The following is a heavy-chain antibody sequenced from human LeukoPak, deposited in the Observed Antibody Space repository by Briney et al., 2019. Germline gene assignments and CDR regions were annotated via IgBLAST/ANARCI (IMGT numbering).Heavy chain of an antibody. V-gene: IGHV3-30*02. CDR2: IRQDGENR. CDR1: GFTFSSYG. D-gene: IGHD3-22*01. Sequence: GGSLRLSCVASGFTFSSYGMHWVRQAPGKGLEWVAHIRQDGENRVYIDSVKGRFTISRDNDEKTLYLQMNSLRREDTAIYYCAKDVAMTYRGYFDLWGRGTHVIVSS. J-gene: IGHJ2*01. CDR3: AKDVAMTYRGYFDL.